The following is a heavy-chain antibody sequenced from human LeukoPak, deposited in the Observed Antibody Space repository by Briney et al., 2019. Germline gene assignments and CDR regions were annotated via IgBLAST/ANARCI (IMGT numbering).Heavy chain of an antibody. CDR1: GYTFRTHG. CDR2: ISSYNGNT. CDR3: ARGNDYGDPLDY. Sequence: ASVEVSCEPSGYTFRTHGLSWLRQAPGQGLEWMGWISSYNGNTNYAQKVQGRLTMTTDTSTSTAYMELRSLRSDDTAVYYCARGNDYGDPLDYWGQGTQVTVSS. V-gene: IGHV1-18*01. D-gene: IGHD4-17*01. J-gene: IGHJ4*02.